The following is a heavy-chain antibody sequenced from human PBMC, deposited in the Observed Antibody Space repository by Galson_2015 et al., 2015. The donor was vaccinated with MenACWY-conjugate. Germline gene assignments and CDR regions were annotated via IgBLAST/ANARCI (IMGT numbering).Heavy chain of an antibody. Sequence: CAISGDSVSSDSADWNWIRQSPSRGLEWLGRTYYRSNWFTDYAVSVKNRALITAATSKNRLFLHLNFVTPEDTAVYYCSRGSRISMIKGGPLDVFDIWGQGTMVTVSS. CDR2: TYYRSNWFT. CDR3: SRGSRISMIKGGPLDVFDI. CDR1: GDSVSSDSAD. V-gene: IGHV6-1*01. J-gene: IGHJ3*02. D-gene: IGHD3-22*01.